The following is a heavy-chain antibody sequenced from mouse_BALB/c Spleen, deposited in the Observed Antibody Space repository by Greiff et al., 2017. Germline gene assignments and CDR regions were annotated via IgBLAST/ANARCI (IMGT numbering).Heavy chain of an antibody. CDR1: GYSFTGYY. J-gene: IGHJ3*01. CDR2: INPYNGAT. Sequence: EVQVVESGPELVKPGASVKISCKASGYSFTGYYMHWVKQSHVKSLEWIGRINPYNGATSYNQNFKDKASLTVDKSSSTAYMELHSLTSEDSAVYYCARDGPWFAYWGQGTLVTVSA. CDR3: ARDGPWFAY. D-gene: IGHD2-3*01. V-gene: IGHV1-31*01.